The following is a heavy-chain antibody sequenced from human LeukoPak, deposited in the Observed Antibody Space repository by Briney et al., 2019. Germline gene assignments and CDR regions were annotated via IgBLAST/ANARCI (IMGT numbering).Heavy chain of an antibody. Sequence: GGSLRLSCAASGFTFSSYWMSWVRQAPGKGLEWVATVKLDGSEKYYVDSVKGRFTISRDNAKNSLYLQMNSLRAEDTAVYYCARVRYLNWFDPWGQGTLVTVSS. CDR1: GFTFSSYW. D-gene: IGHD1-26*01. J-gene: IGHJ5*02. CDR2: VKLDGSEK. CDR3: ARVRYLNWFDP. V-gene: IGHV3-7*03.